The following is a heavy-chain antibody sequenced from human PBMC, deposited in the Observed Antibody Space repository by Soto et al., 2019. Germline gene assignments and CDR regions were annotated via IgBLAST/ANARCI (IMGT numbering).Heavy chain of an antibody. CDR3: ARTSRNGGSCYSLYY. J-gene: IGHJ4*02. Sequence: SGPTLVNPTQALTLTCTFSGFSLSTSGMCVSWIRQPPGKALEWLARIDWDDDKYYSTSLKTRLTISKDTSKNQVVLTMTNMDPVDTATYYCARTSRNGGSCYSLYYWGQGTLVTVSS. CDR1: GFSLSTSGMC. D-gene: IGHD2-15*01. CDR2: IDWDDDK. V-gene: IGHV2-70*11.